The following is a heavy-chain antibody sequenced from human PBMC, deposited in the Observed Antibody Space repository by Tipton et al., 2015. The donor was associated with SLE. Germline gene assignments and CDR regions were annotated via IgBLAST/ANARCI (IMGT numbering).Heavy chain of an antibody. CDR2: IYYSGSTNYSGST. CDR3: ARAEYSFDY. CDR1: GGSISSYY. Sequence: LRLSCTVSGGSISSYYWSWIRQPPGKGLEWIGYIYYSGSTNYSGSTNYNPSLRSRVTISLDTSKSQFSLKLSSVTAADTAVYYCARAEYSFDYWGQGALVTVSS. J-gene: IGHJ4*02. V-gene: IGHV4-59*01. D-gene: IGHD3-10*01.